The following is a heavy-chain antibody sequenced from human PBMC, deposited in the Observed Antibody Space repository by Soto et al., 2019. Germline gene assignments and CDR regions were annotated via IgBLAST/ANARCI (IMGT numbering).Heavy chain of an antibody. CDR2: INHSGST. V-gene: IGHV4-34*01. J-gene: IGHJ6*03. CDR3: ARMPGELFSYYYYYYYMDV. D-gene: IGHD3-10*01. Sequence: SETLSLTCAVYGGSFSGYYWSWIRQPPGKGLEWIGEINHSGSTNYNPSLKSRVTISVDTSKNQFSLKLSSVTAADTAVYHCARMPGELFSYYYYYYYMDVWGKGTTVTVSS. CDR1: GGSFSGYY.